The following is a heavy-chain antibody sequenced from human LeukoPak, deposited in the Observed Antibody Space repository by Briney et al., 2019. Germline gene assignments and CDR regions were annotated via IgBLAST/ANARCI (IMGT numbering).Heavy chain of an antibody. J-gene: IGHJ5*02. CDR1: GGSFSGYY. D-gene: IGHD3-3*01. CDR3: ARDNGEYDFWSAQYRDWFDP. V-gene: IGHV4-34*01. CDR2: INHSGST. Sequence: SETLSLTCAVYGGSFSGYYWSWIRQPPGKGLEWIGEINHSGSTNYNPSLKSRVTISVDTSKNQFSLKLSSVTAADTAVYYCARDNGEYDFWSAQYRDWFDPWGQGTLVTVSS.